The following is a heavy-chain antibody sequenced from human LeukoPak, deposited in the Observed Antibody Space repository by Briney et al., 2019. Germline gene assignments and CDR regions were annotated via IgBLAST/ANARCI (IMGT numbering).Heavy chain of an antibody. V-gene: IGHV1-8*01. J-gene: IGHJ4*02. Sequence: GASVEVSCKASGYTFTSYDINWVRQATGQGLEWMGWMNPNSGNTGYAQKFQGRVTMTRNTSISTAYMELSSLRSEDTAVYYCARGRPYYYDSSGYYYGLDYWGQGTLVTVSS. D-gene: IGHD3-22*01. CDR3: ARGRPYYYDSSGYYYGLDY. CDR2: MNPNSGNT. CDR1: GYTFTSYD.